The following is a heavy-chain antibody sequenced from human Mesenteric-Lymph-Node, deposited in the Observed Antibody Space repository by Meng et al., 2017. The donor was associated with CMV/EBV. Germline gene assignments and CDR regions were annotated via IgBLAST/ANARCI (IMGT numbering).Heavy chain of an antibody. V-gene: IGHV3-7*01. Sequence: GESLKISCATSGFTFSSYWMNWVRQAPGKGLEWVANIKQDETEKNYVDSVKGRFNISRDNVKNSLFLQMNSLRPEDTALYYCVRVIAGDSSYRHFDYWGQGTLVTVSS. D-gene: IGHD3-16*02. CDR1: GFTFSSYW. CDR2: IKQDETEK. J-gene: IGHJ4*02. CDR3: VRVIAGDSSYRHFDY.